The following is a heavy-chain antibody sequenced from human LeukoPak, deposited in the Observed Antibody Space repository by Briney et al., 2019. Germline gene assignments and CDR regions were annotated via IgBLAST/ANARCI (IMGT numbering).Heavy chain of an antibody. CDR2: ISSSSSYI. CDR3: VRGADYHILTGYMDV. CDR1: GLTFSTYT. V-gene: IGHV3-21*01. J-gene: IGHJ6*03. Sequence: GGSLRLSCAASGLTFSTYTMNWVRQAPGKGLEWVSSISSSSSYIYYADSVKGRFTISRANAKNSLFLQMNSLRAEDTAVYYCVRGADYHILTGYMDVWGKGTTVTVSS. D-gene: IGHD3-9*01.